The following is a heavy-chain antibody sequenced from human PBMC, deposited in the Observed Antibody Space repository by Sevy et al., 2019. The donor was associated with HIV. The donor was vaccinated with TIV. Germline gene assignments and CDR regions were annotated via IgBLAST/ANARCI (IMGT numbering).Heavy chain of an antibody. CDR3: ARGGAAAGRDYYYMDV. V-gene: IGHV1-69*13. Sequence: ASVKVSCKASGGTFSSYAISWVRQAPGQGLEWMGRIIPIFGTANYAQKFQGRVTITADESTSTAYMELSSLRSEDTAVYYCARGGAAAGRDYYYMDVWGKRTTVTVSS. J-gene: IGHJ6*03. D-gene: IGHD6-13*01. CDR1: GGTFSSYA. CDR2: IIPIFGTA.